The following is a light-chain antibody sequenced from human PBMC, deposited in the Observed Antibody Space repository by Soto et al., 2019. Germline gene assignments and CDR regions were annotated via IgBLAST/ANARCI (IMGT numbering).Light chain of an antibody. J-gene: IGKJ1*01. CDR3: HRYARSPT. V-gene: IGKV3-20*01. CDR1: QGVSSSY. Sequence: GLTQSPGTLTLSPGERSTLSCRASQGVSSSYLAWYQQKPGDAPRLLIYGGSTRGTGIPDRFSGSGFGTDFTLTINRLEAEDFAVYYCHRYARSPTFGQGTKVDIK. CDR2: GGS.